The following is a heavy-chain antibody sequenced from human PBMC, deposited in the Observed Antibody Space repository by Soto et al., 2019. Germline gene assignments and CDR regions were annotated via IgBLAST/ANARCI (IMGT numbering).Heavy chain of an antibody. CDR1: GYTLNTYA. J-gene: IGHJ6*03. Sequence: ASVKVSCKASGYTLNTYAMHWVRQAPGQRLEWMGWINAGNGHTEYLQKLQGRVTITSDTSASTAYMELSSLRSEDTAVYYCARGIGLTYCSGGSCYSNYYFYMDVWGKGTTVTVSS. D-gene: IGHD2-15*01. CDR3: ARGIGLTYCSGGSCYSNYYFYMDV. CDR2: INAGNGHT. V-gene: IGHV1-3*01.